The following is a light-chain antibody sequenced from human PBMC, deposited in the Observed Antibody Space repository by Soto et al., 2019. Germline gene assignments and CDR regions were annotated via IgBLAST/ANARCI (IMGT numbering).Light chain of an antibody. CDR1: QSITRN. J-gene: IGKJ5*01. CDR3: QQRSNWPPIT. CDR2: GAS. V-gene: IGKV3-11*01. Sequence: ETVLTQSPATLSMSPGERATLSCRASQSITRNLAWYQQSPGQAPRLLIYGASTRATGIPARFSGSGSGTDFTLTISSLEPEDFAVYYCQQRSNWPPITFGQGTRLEI.